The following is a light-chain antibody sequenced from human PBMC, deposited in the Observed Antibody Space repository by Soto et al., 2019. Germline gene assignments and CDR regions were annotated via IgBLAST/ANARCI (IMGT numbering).Light chain of an antibody. J-gene: IGKJ4*01. CDR2: EVS. CDR3: MPSIPLPLP. CDR1: QSLLHSDGKTY. Sequence: DIVMTQTPLSLSVTPGQPASISCKSSQSLLHSDGKTYLYCYLQKPGQSPQLLIYEVSSRFSGVAGKIRGRGSRTSFHPKIRPVEGEDFGLPPRMPSIPLPLPFRRGTKAEIK. V-gene: IGKV2-29*01.